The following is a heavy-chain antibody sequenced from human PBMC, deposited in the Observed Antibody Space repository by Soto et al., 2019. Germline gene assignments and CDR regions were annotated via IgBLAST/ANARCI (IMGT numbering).Heavy chain of an antibody. D-gene: IGHD3-3*01. CDR1: GGTFSSYA. Sequence: SVKVSCKASGGTFSSYAISWVRQAPGQGLEWMGGIIPIFGTANYAQKFQGRVTITADESTSTAYMELSSLRSEDTAVYYCARSYMRVLRFLERKYYYYGMDVWGQGTTVTVSS. CDR2: IIPIFGTA. V-gene: IGHV1-69*13. CDR3: ARSYMRVLRFLERKYYYYGMDV. J-gene: IGHJ6*02.